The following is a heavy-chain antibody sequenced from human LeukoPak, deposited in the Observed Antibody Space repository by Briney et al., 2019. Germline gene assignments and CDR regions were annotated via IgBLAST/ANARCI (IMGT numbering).Heavy chain of an antibody. J-gene: IGHJ6*02. Sequence: ASVKVSCKASGYTFTSYGISWVRQAPGQGLEWMGWISAYNGNTNYAQKLQGRVTMTTDTSTSTAYMELRSLRSDDTAVYYCARDSGYGSGSYYYYGMDVWGQGTTVTVSS. CDR1: GYTFTSYG. V-gene: IGHV1-18*01. CDR2: ISAYNGNT. CDR3: ARDSGYGSGSYYYYGMDV. D-gene: IGHD3-10*01.